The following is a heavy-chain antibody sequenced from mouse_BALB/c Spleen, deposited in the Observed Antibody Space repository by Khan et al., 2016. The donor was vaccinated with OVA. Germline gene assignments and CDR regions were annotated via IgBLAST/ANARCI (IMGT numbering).Heavy chain of an antibody. J-gene: IGHJ2*01. CDR2: IWGEGSI. Sequence: VQLQESGPGLVAPSQSLSITCTVSGFSLTSNGVSWVRQPPGKGLEWLGVIWGEGSINYHSVLKSRLSISKDNSKSQVFLNLNSLHTDDTATYYCAKLRVFDMDYWGQGTTLTVSS. CDR3: AKLRVFDMDY. CDR1: GFSLTSNG. V-gene: IGHV2-3*01.